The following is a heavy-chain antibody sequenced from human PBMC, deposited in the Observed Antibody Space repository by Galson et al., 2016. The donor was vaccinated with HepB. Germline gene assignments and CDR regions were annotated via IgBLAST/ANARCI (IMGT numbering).Heavy chain of an antibody. Sequence: TLSLTCTVSGDSISSPAYYWSWIRQHPGRGLEWIGYTYYSGSTYYNPSLESRLTISGDTSKNQFSLKLTSVTAADTAVYYCARVRHEVMGGDAFDIWDQGTMVTVSS. V-gene: IGHV4-31*03. CDR1: GDSISSPAYY. CDR2: TYYSGST. J-gene: IGHJ3*02. D-gene: IGHD2-21*01. CDR3: ARVRHEVMGGDAFDI.